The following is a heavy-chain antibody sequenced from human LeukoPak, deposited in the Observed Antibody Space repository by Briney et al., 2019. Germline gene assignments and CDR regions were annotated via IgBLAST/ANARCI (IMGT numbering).Heavy chain of an antibody. D-gene: IGHD3-10*01. V-gene: IGHV3-33*01. J-gene: IGHJ4*02. CDR2: IWYDGSNK. Sequence: GRSLRLSCAASGFTFSSYGMHWVRQAPGKGLEWVAVIWYDGSNKYYADSVKGRFTISRDNSKNTPYLQMNSLRAEDTAVYYCARPGPYGSGSYYDYWGQGTLATVSS. CDR1: GFTFSSYG. CDR3: ARPGPYGSGSYYDY.